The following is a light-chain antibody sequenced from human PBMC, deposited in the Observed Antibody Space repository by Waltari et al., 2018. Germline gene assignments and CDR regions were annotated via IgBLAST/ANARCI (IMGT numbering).Light chain of an antibody. CDR3: QQYNSYLWT. CDR1: QSISSW. J-gene: IGKJ1*01. Sequence: IRMTQSPSSLSASTGDRVTITCRASQSISSWLAWYQQKPGKAPKLLIYKASSLESGVPSRFSGSGSGTEFTLTISSLQPDDFATYYCQQYNSYLWTFGQGTKVEIK. V-gene: IGKV1-5*03. CDR2: KAS.